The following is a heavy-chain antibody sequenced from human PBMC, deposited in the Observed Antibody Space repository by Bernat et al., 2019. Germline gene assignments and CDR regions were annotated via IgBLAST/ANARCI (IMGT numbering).Heavy chain of an antibody. CDR3: ARDNGIVGAAWYFDL. V-gene: IGHV4-61*01. CDR2: VSYRGST. D-gene: IGHD1-26*01. Sequence: QVQLQESGPGLVKPSETLSLTCTVSGDSVNSGSCYWSWIRQPPGKGLEWIGYVSYRGSTNYNPSLKNRVTISADTSKNQFSLKLSSVTAADTAVDYCARDNGIVGAAWYFDLWGRGTLVSVSS. J-gene: IGHJ2*01. CDR1: GDSVNSGSCY.